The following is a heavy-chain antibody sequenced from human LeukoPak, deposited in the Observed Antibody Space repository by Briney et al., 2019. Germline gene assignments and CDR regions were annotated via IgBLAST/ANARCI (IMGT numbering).Heavy chain of an antibody. D-gene: IGHD3-10*01. J-gene: IGHJ4*02. CDR3: ARILWFGELGSDY. V-gene: IGHV3-7*01. CDR2: IKQDGSET. CDR1: GFIFSSYN. Sequence: GGSLRLSCAASGFIFSSYNMNWVRQAPGKGLECVANIKQDGSETTYADSVRGRFTIFRDNAKDSVYLQMNSLRAEDTAVYYCARILWFGELGSDYWGQGTLVTVSS.